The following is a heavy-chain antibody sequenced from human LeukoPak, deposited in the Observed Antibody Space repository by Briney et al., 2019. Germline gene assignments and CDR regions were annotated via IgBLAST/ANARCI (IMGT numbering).Heavy chain of an antibody. CDR1: GYSFTTYW. J-gene: IGHJ4*02. D-gene: IGHD3-3*01. Sequence: GESLKISCEGSGYSFTTYWIGWVRQMPGKGLEWMGVIYPGDSDTRYSPPFQGQVTISADKSINTAYLQWSSLKASDTAMYYCARRFNNYDFWTRWGQGTLVTVSS. CDR3: ARRFNNYDFWTR. V-gene: IGHV5-51*01. CDR2: IYPGDSDT.